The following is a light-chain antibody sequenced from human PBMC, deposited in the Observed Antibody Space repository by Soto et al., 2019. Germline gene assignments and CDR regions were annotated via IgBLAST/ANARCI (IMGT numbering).Light chain of an antibody. CDR3: CSYTSGSTYV. CDR2: DVS. J-gene: IGLJ1*01. CDR1: SSDVGGYNY. Sequence: QSVLTQPVSVSWSPGQSITISCTGTSSDVGGYNYVSWYQQHPGKAPKLMIYDVSNRPSGVSNRFSGSKSGNTASLTIFGLQAEDEADYYCCSYTSGSTYVFGTGTKVTVL. V-gene: IGLV2-14*03.